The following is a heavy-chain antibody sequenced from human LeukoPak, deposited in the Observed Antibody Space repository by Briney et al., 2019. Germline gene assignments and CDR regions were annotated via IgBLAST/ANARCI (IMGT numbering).Heavy chain of an antibody. CDR3: AKDRHAPGRYCSSTICFPFDP. J-gene: IGHJ5*02. CDR2: ISDSGSST. Sequence: GGSLRLSCAASGFTFSSYDMSWVRQAPGKGLEWVSGISDSGSSTYYADSVKGRFTISRDNSKSTLYLQMNSLRAEDTAVYYCAKDRHAPGRYCSSTICFPFDPWGQGTLVTVSS. CDR1: GFTFSSYD. V-gene: IGHV3-23*01. D-gene: IGHD2-2*01.